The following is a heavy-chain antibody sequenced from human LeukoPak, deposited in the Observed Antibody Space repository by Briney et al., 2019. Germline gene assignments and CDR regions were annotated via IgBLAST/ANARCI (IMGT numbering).Heavy chain of an antibody. V-gene: IGHV1-69*13. CDR2: IIPIFGTA. Sequence: SVKVTCKASGVTFSSYAISWVRQAPGQGLEWMGGIIPIFGTANYAQKFQGRVTITADESTSTAYMELSSLRSEDTAVYYCARGRMAGTYVFDYWGQGTLVTVSS. CDR3: ARGRMAGTYVFDY. J-gene: IGHJ4*02. D-gene: IGHD6-19*01. CDR1: GVTFSSYA.